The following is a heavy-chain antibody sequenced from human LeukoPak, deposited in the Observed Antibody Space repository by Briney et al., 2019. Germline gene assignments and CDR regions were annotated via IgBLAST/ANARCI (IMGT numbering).Heavy chain of an antibody. CDR3: ARAPPITIFGVARDAFDI. Sequence: PGRSLRLSCAASGFTFSSYAMHWVRQAPGKGLEWVAVISYDGSNKYYADAVKGRFTISRDNSKNTLYLQMNSLRAEDTAVYYCARAPPITIFGVARDAFDIWGQGTMVTVSS. V-gene: IGHV3-30-3*01. D-gene: IGHD3-3*01. CDR2: ISYDGSNK. CDR1: GFTFSSYA. J-gene: IGHJ3*02.